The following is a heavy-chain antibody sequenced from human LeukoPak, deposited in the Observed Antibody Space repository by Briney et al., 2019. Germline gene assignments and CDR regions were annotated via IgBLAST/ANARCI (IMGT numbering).Heavy chain of an antibody. D-gene: IGHD4-11*01. CDR3: ARAHMTTVTLGDY. J-gene: IGHJ4*02. CDR1: GCTLTDYY. CDR2: INPNSGVT. V-gene: IGHV1-2*02. Sequence: GASVKVSCKASGCTLTDYYIHWVRQAPGQGLEWMGWINPNSGVTNYAQKFQGRVTLTRDTPISTAYMEVSRLRSDDTAVYYCARAHMTTVTLGDYWGQGTLVTVSS.